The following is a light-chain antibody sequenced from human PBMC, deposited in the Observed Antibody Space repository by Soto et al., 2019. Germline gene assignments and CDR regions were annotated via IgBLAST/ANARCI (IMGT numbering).Light chain of an antibody. CDR2: GVT. CDR1: HNDIGTYDY. CDR3: SSFTSNRFYV. Sequence: QSVLTQPTSVSGSPGQSITISCTGNHNDIGTYDYVSWYQQHPGRAPRLLIHGVTTRPSGISGRFSASKSGLTASLTISGLPPEDEADYYCSSFTSNRFYVFGPGIKGTVL. V-gene: IGLV2-14*03. J-gene: IGLJ1*01.